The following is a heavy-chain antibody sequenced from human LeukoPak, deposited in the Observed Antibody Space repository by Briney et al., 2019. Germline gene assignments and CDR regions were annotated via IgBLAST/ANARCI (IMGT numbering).Heavy chain of an antibody. D-gene: IGHD3-10*01. V-gene: IGHV3-33*01. Sequence: PGGSLRLPCAASGFTFSHYGMHWVRQAPGKGLEWVAVIWYDGSHKYYADSVKGRFTISRDNSKNTLYLQMNSLRAEDTAVYYCARDVPDSGNYHPDAFDIWGQGTMVTVSS. J-gene: IGHJ3*02. CDR3: ARDVPDSGNYHPDAFDI. CDR2: IWYDGSHK. CDR1: GFTFSHYG.